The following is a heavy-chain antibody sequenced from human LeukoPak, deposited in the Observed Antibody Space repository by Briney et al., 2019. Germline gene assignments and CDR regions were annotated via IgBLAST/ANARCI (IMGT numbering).Heavy chain of an antibody. Sequence: PGGSPRLSCAASGFTFSDYYMSWIRQAPGKGLEWVSYISTSSSYTNYADSVKGRFTISRANAENSLYLQMNSLRAEDTAVYYCARGYSTVDYWGQGTLVTVSS. CDR2: ISTSSSYT. J-gene: IGHJ4*02. CDR1: GFTFSDYY. D-gene: IGHD1-26*01. V-gene: IGHV3-11*03. CDR3: ARGYSTVDY.